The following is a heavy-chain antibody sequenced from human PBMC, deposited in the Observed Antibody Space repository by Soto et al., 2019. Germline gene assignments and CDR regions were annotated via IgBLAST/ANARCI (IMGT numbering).Heavy chain of an antibody. CDR1: GYTFTNYV. Sequence: ASVKVSCKASGYTFTNYVMHWVRQAPGQRLEWMGSINAGDDNTKYSQKFQGRVTITTDTSTSTAYMELRSLRSDDTAVYYCARLYYYDSSGYLDPWGQGTLVTVSS. D-gene: IGHD3-22*01. CDR3: ARLYYYDSSGYLDP. J-gene: IGHJ5*02. CDR2: INAGDDNT. V-gene: IGHV1-3*01.